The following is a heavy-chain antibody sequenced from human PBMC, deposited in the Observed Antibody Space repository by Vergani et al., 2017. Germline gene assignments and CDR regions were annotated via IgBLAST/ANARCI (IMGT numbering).Heavy chain of an antibody. V-gene: IGHV1-18*01. Sequence: QVQLVQSGAEVKKPGASVKVFCKASGYTFTSYGISWVRQAPGQGVEWRGWISAYNGNTNYAQKLQGRVTMTTDTSTSTAYMELRSLRSDDTAVYYCARVAPWRITGLLEWLGADYWGQGTLVTVSS. CDR1: GYTFTSYG. CDR3: ARVAPWRITGLLEWLGADY. CDR2: ISAYNGNT. D-gene: IGHD3-3*01. J-gene: IGHJ4*02.